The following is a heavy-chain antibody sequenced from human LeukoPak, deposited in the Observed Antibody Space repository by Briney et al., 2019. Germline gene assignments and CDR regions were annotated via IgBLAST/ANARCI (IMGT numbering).Heavy chain of an antibody. D-gene: IGHD3-10*01. CDR2: IRGNADTT. CDR3: AKARITMVRGVIPFDY. V-gene: IGHV3-23*01. Sequence: GGTLRLSCAASGFIFSNYGMSWVRQAPGKGLEWVSGIRGNADTTYYADSVKGRFSIFRDNSKNTLYLQMNSLRAEDTAVYYCAKARITMVRGVIPFDYWGQGTLVTVSS. J-gene: IGHJ4*02. CDR1: GFIFSNYG.